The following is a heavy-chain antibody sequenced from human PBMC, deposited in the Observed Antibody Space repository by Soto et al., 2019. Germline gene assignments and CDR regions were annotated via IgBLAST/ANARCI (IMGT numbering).Heavy chain of an antibody. CDR3: AKASTYEYIWGSYRYYFDY. J-gene: IGHJ4*02. D-gene: IGHD3-16*02. V-gene: IGHV3-23*01. CDR1: GFTFSSYA. Sequence: PXGSLKLSCAASGFTFSSYAMSWVRQSPGKGLEWVSGISGSGDRTHYADSQKGRFTISRDNFKDTLHLQMNSLRAEDTAIYYCAKASTYEYIWGSYRYYFDYWGQGTLVTVSS. CDR2: ISGSGDRT.